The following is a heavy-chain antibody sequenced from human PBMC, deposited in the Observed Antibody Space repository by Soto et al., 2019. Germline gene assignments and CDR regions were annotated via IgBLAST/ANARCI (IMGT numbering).Heavy chain of an antibody. CDR1: GFTFINYG. Sequence: GGSLRLSCAASGFTFINYGMHWVRQAPGKGLEWVAVIWYDGTIKYYADSVKGRFTISRDNSENTLYLQMNSLRVGDTAMYYCAKVGDYSIATVQGSFDYWGQGTLVTVSS. D-gene: IGHD6-13*01. CDR3: AKVGDYSIATVQGSFDY. CDR2: IWYDGTIK. V-gene: IGHV3-33*06. J-gene: IGHJ4*02.